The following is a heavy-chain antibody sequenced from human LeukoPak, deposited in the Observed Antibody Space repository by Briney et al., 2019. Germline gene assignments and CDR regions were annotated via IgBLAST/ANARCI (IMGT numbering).Heavy chain of an antibody. V-gene: IGHV1-46*01. D-gene: IGHD3-10*01. J-gene: IGHJ5*02. CDR2: INPSGGST. Sequence: GASVKVSCKASGYTFTSYYMHWVRQAPGQGLEWMGIINPSGGSTSYAQKFQGRVTMTRDMSTSTVYMELSSLRSEDTAVYYCARDPVRTYYGSGSYYNGGRYNWFDPWGQGTLVTVSS. CDR1: GYTFTSYY. CDR3: ARDPVRTYYGSGSYYNGGRYNWFDP.